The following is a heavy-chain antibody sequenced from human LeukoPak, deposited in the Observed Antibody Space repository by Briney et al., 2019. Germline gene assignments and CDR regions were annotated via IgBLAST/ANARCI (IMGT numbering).Heavy chain of an antibody. V-gene: IGHV3-21*01. CDR2: ISYTSSHI. Sequence: GGSLRLSCATSGFTFSSYSMNWVRQAAGKGLEWVSSISYTSSHIYYADSVKGRFTISRDNAKNSLYLQMNSLRAEDTAVYYCARDFAEMATSNWGQGTLVTVSS. J-gene: IGHJ4*02. D-gene: IGHD5-24*01. CDR1: GFTFSSYS. CDR3: ARDFAEMATSN.